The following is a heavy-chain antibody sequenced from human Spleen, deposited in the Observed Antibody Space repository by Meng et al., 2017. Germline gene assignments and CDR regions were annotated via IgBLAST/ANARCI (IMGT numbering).Heavy chain of an antibody. CDR1: GASVSSGSNY. Sequence: QVQLQGSGPGLVRPSATLSLTCSVSGASVSSGSNYWTWIRQPPGKGLEWIGYVYYNGHTSYKPSLKSRVTISMDTSKRQFSLKLTSVTAADAAVYYCARGGGGGYTYGLAYWGQGILVTVSS. D-gene: IGHD5-18*01. V-gene: IGHV4-61*01. CDR3: ARGGGGGYTYGLAY. J-gene: IGHJ4*02. CDR2: VYYNGHT.